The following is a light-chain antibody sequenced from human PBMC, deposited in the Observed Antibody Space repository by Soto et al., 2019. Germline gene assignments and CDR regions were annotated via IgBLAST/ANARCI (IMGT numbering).Light chain of an antibody. CDR1: QSVSSNY. J-gene: IGKJ2*01. Sequence: ETVLTQSPGTLSLSPGERGTLSCRASQSVSSNYLSWYQHKPGQAPRLLVYGASSRAIGIPDRFSGSGSGTDFTLTISRLEPEDFAVYYCQQYGSLPYTFGQGTKV. CDR2: GAS. CDR3: QQYGSLPYT. V-gene: IGKV3-20*01.